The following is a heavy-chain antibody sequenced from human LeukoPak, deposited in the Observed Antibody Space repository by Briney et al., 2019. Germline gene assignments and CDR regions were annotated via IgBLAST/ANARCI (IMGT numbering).Heavy chain of an antibody. Sequence: GGSLRLSCAASGFTFSSYAMSWVRQAPGKGLEWVSAINGSGGSTYYADSVKGRFTISRDNSKNTLYLQMNSLRAEDTAVYYCAKDPTRNYYDSSGYYYHWGQGTLVTVSS. CDR1: GFTFSSYA. J-gene: IGHJ5*02. CDR2: INGSGGST. V-gene: IGHV3-23*01. CDR3: AKDPTRNYYDSSGYYYH. D-gene: IGHD3-22*01.